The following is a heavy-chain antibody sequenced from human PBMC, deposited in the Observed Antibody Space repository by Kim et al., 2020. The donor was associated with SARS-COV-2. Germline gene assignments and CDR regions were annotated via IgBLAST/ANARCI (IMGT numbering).Heavy chain of an antibody. V-gene: IGHV3-30*07. Sequence: KYSSTPGKGRFTISRDNAKNTLYLEMNGLRDDDTAVYYCAGVASSYDGMDVWGQGTTVTVSS. CDR3: AGVASSYDGMDV. J-gene: IGHJ6*02. CDR2: K. D-gene: IGHD2-2*01.